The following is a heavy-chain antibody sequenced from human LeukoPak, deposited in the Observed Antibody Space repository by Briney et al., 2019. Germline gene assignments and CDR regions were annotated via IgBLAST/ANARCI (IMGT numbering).Heavy chain of an antibody. V-gene: IGHV3-23*01. CDR3: AKVRYYYDSSGYDPLDI. CDR2: ISGSGGST. Sequence: PGGSLRLSCAASGFTFSSYAMSWVRQAPGKGLEWVSAISGSGGSTYYADSVKGRFTISRDNSKNTLYLQMNSLRAEDTAVYYCAKVRYYYDSSGYDPLDIWGQGTMVTVSS. D-gene: IGHD3-22*01. J-gene: IGHJ3*02. CDR1: GFTFSSYA.